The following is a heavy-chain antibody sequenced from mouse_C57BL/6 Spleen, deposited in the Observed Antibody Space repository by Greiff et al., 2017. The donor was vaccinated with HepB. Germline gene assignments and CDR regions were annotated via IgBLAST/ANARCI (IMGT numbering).Heavy chain of an antibody. D-gene: IGHD2-3*01. CDR3: TTSGWLLRLFAY. CDR1: GFNIKDDY. J-gene: IGHJ3*01. V-gene: IGHV14-4*01. CDR2: IDPENGDT. Sequence: EVQLQQSGAELVRPGASVKLSCTASGFNIKDDYMHWVKQRPEQGLEWIGWIDPENGDTEYASKFQGKATITADTSSNTAYPQLSSLTSEDTAVYYCTTSGWLLRLFAYWGQGTLVTVSA.